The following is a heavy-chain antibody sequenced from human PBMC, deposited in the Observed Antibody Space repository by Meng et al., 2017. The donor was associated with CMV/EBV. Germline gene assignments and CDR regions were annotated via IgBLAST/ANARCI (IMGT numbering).Heavy chain of an antibody. CDR1: GLTFSGSA. CDR2: IRSKANSYAT. J-gene: IGHJ4*02. CDR3: THQSYCGGDGHAC. Sequence: GESLKISCAASGLTFSGSAMHWVRQASGKGLEWVGRIRSKANSYATAYAASVKGRFTISRDDSKNTAYLQMNSLKTEDTAVYYCTHQSYCGGDGHACWGQGTLVTVSS. D-gene: IGHD2-21*01. V-gene: IGHV3-73*01.